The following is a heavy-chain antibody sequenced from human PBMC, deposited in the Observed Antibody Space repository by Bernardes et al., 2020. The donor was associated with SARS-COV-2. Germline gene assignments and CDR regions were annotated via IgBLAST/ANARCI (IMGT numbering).Heavy chain of an antibody. CDR1: GGSFSGFY. J-gene: IGHJ4*02. CDR2: INHSGRT. CDR3: AKAGSGSLEY. D-gene: IGHD3-22*01. Sequence: SETLSLTRAVYGGSFSGFYWIWIRQPPGKGLEWIGEINHSGRTNYNPSLRSRVAISVDTSKNQFSLKLSSMTAADTAVYYCAKAGSGSLEYWGQGTLVTVSS. V-gene: IGHV4-34*01.